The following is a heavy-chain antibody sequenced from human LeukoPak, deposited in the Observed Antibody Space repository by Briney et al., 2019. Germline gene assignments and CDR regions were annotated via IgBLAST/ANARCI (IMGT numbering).Heavy chain of an antibody. CDR3: ARDNSYCSSTSCYYNWFDP. D-gene: IGHD2-2*01. J-gene: IGHJ5*02. CDR2: IYYGGST. Sequence: SETLSLTCTVSGGSISSGGYYWSWIRQHPGKGLEWIGYIYYGGSTYYNPSLKSRVTISVDTSKNQFSLKLSSVTAADTAVYYCARDNSYCSSTSCYYNWFDPWGQGTLVTVSP. V-gene: IGHV4-31*03. CDR1: GGSISSGGYY.